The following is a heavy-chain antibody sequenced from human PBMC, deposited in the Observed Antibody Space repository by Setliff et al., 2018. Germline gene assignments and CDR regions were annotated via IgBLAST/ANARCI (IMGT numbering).Heavy chain of an antibody. V-gene: IGHV1-3*01. Sequence: ASVKVSCKASGYTFTSYAMHWVRQAPGQRLEWMGWINAGNGNTKYSQKFQGRVTLTTDTPTNTAYMELSSLRSEDTAVYYCAIGPTDSSSWYNLGVYRFTDYYFDYWGQGTLVTVSS. CDR2: INAGNGNT. CDR3: AIGPTDSSSWYNLGVYRFTDYYFDY. CDR1: GYTFTSYA. D-gene: IGHD6-13*01. J-gene: IGHJ4*02.